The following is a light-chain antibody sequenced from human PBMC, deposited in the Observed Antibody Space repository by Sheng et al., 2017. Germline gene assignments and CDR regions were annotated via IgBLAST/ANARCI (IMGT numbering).Light chain of an antibody. J-gene: IGKJ5*01. CDR2: DAS. Sequence: EVVLTQSPATLSLSPGERATLSCRASQSVSTFLAWYQQQPGQAPRLLISDASKRATGIPARFSGSGSGTDFTLTISSLEPEDSAVYYCQQRSNWPPAATFGQGTRLEIK. CDR1: QSVSTF. CDR3: QQRSNWPPAAT. V-gene: IGKV3-11*01.